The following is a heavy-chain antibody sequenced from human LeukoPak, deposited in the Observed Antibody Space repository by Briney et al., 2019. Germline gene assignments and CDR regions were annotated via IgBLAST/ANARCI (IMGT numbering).Heavy chain of an antibody. CDR1: GFTVSSNY. Sequence: GGSLRLSCAASGFTVSSNYMSWVRQAPGKGLEWVSAISGSGGSTYYADSVKGRFTISRDNSKNTLYLQMNSLRAEDTAVYYCASSSGWYINWFDPWGQGTLVTVSS. CDR2: ISGSGGST. CDR3: ASSSGWYINWFDP. V-gene: IGHV3-23*01. J-gene: IGHJ5*02. D-gene: IGHD6-19*01.